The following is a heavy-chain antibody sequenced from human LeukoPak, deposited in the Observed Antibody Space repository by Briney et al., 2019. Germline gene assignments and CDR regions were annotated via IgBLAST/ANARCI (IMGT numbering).Heavy chain of an antibody. Sequence: GGSLRLSCAASGLTFSGAWMHWVRHTPGKGQVWISRIKSDGIATYADSVRGRFTISRDNAKNTLYLQMNNLRADDTGIYYCARDGSYKLDYWGQGALVTVSS. V-gene: IGHV3-74*01. CDR1: GLTFSGAW. J-gene: IGHJ4*02. CDR3: ARDGSYKLDY. D-gene: IGHD1-26*01. CDR2: IKSDGIAT.